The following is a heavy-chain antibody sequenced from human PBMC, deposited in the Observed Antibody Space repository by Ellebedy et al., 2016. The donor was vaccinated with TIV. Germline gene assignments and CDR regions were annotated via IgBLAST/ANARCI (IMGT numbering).Heavy chain of an antibody. CDR1: GYTLFYYG. CDR3: ARAPFKGSSGWYNPTYYYYYMDV. D-gene: IGHD6-19*01. Sequence: ASVKVSXXASGYTLFYYGINWVRQAPGQGLEWMGWINTYNGNTDYAQKFQGRVTMTTDTSTGTAYMELRSLTSDDTAVYYCARAPFKGSSGWYNPTYYYYYMDVWGKGTTVTVSS. V-gene: IGHV1-18*04. J-gene: IGHJ6*03. CDR2: INTYNGNT.